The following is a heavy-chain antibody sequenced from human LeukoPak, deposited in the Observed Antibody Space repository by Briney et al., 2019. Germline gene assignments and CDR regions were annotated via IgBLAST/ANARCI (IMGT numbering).Heavy chain of an antibody. CDR1: GYSFTTYV. J-gene: IGHJ6*03. D-gene: IGHD3-22*01. CDR2: ISAYNGNT. CDR3: AGSYYYDSSGFGDYYYYYMDV. V-gene: IGHV1-18*01. Sequence: GASVKVSCKASGYSFTTYVMNWVPQAPGQGLEWMGWISAYNGNTNYALKLQGRVTMTTDTSTSTAYMELRSLRSDDTAVYYCAGSYYYDSSGFGDYYYYYMDVWGKGTTVTVSS.